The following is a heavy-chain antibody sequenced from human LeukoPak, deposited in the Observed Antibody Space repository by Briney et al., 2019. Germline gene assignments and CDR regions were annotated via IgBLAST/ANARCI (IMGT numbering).Heavy chain of an antibody. CDR2: ISYDGSNK. J-gene: IGHJ4*02. CDR3: ARGGADLMVYAIRVPEDY. V-gene: IGHV3-30*03. Sequence: PGGSLRLSCAASGFTFSSYGMHWVRQAPGKGLEWVAVISYDGSNKYYADSVKGRFTISRDNSKNTLYLQMNSLRAEDTAVYYCARGGADLMVYAIRVPEDYWGQGTLVTVSS. D-gene: IGHD2-8*01. CDR1: GFTFSSYG.